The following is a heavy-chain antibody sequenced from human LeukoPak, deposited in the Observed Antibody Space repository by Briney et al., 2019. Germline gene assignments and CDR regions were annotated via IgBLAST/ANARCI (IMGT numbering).Heavy chain of an antibody. CDR2: ISSSSSSSSSSSSPT. Sequence: GRSLRLSCAASGFTFSSYSINWVRQAPGKGLEWVSHISSSSSSSSSSSSPTYYADSVKGRFTISRDDAKNSLYLQMNSLRAEDTALYYCARDWSYAFDIWGQGTMVTVSS. V-gene: IGHV3-48*01. D-gene: IGHD3-10*01. CDR3: ARDWSYAFDI. CDR1: GFTFSSYS. J-gene: IGHJ3*02.